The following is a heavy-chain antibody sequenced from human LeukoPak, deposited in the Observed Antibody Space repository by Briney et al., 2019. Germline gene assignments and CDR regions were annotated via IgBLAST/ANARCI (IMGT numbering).Heavy chain of an antibody. CDR3: ARRGFSDY. Sequence: ETLSLTCTVSGGSISDYYWSWIRQPPGKGLEWVGYIHSGNTDYNPSLQSRVTISVDTSRNQFSLKLTSVTAADTAVYYCARRGFSDYWGQGTLVTVSS. D-gene: IGHD3-10*01. V-gene: IGHV4-59*01. CDR2: IHSGNT. CDR1: GGSISDYY. J-gene: IGHJ4*02.